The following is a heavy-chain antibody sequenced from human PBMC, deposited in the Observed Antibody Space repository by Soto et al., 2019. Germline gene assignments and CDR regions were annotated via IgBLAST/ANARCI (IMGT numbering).Heavy chain of an antibody. Sequence: KPSETLSLTCTVSGGSITSGDYYWSWVRQPPGKALEWVGYIYYSGSTIYNPSLESRVTLSIDTSQNQFSLKLSSVTAEDTAVYYCARSREIIASAGSFDYWGQGTLVTVSS. CDR1: GGSITSGDYY. V-gene: IGHV4-30-4*01. D-gene: IGHD6-25*01. J-gene: IGHJ4*02. CDR3: ARSREIIASAGSFDY. CDR2: IYYSGST.